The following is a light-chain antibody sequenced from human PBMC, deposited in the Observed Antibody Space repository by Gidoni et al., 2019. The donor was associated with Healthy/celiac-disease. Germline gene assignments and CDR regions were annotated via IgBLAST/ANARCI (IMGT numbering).Light chain of an antibody. CDR1: QSVSSN. CDR3: QQYNNWLT. V-gene: IGKV3-15*01. CDR2: GAS. Sequence: EIVMTQSPATLSVSQGERATLSCRASQSVSSNLAWYQQKPGQAPRLLISGASTRATGIPARFSGSVSGTEFTLTISSLQSEDFAVYYCQQYNNWLTFGGGTKVEIK. J-gene: IGKJ4*01.